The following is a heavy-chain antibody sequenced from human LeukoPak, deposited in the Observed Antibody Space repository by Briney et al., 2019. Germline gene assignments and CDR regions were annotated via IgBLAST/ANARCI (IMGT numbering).Heavy chain of an antibody. CDR3: ARGTWELLDY. CDR1: GFTVSSNY. V-gene: IGHV3-53*01. Sequence: AGGSLRLSCAASGFTVSSNYMSWVRQAPGKGLEWVSVIYSGGSTYYADSVKGQFTISRDNSKNTLYLQMNSLRAEDTAVYYCARGTWELLDYWGQGTLVTVSS. J-gene: IGHJ4*02. CDR2: IYSGGST. D-gene: IGHD1-26*01.